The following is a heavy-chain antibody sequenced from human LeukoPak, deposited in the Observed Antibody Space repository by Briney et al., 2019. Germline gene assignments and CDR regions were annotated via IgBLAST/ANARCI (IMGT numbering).Heavy chain of an antibody. CDR2: ISSSGSTI. D-gene: IGHD4-11*01. Sequence: GGSLRLSCAASGFTFSSYEMNWVRQAPGKGLEWVSYISSSGSTIYYADSVKGRFTISRDNDKNSLYLQMNSLRAEDTAVYYCARDKWLTTTHYFDYWGQGTLVTVSS. V-gene: IGHV3-48*03. CDR1: GFTFSSYE. CDR3: ARDKWLTTTHYFDY. J-gene: IGHJ4*02.